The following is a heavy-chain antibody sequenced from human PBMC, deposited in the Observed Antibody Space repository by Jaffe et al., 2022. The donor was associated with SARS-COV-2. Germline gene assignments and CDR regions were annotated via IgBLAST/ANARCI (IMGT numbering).Heavy chain of an antibody. V-gene: IGHV3-15*01. J-gene: IGHJ6*02. CDR3: TTEYGYSSSWAPYYYYGMDV. CDR1: GFTFSNAW. CDR2: IKSKTDGGTT. D-gene: IGHD6-13*01. Sequence: EVQLVESGGGLVKPGGSLRLSCAASGFTFSNAWMSWVRQAPGKGLEWVGRIKSKTDGGTTDYAAPVKGRFTISRDDSKNTLYLQMNSLKTEDTAVYYCTTEYGYSSSWAPYYYYGMDVWGQGTTVTVSS.